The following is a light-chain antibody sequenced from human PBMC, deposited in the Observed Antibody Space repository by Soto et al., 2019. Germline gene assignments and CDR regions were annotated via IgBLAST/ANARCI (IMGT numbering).Light chain of an antibody. J-gene: IGKJ4*01. V-gene: IGKV1-39*01. CDR2: AAS. CDR3: QQSYSKPLT. CDR1: ETISRY. Sequence: DIQMTQSPSSLSASVGERVIITCRASETISRYLNWYQSKPGKAPRLLISAASSLQSGVPSRFSGSYSGTDFTLTISSLQPEDFATYFCQQSYSKPLTFRVATKLDX.